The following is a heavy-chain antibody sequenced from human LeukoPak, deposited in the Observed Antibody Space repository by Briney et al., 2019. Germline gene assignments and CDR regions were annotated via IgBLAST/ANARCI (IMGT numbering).Heavy chain of an antibody. D-gene: IGHD5-12*01. Sequence: GGSLRLSCAASGFTFNRYAMHWVRQAPGKGLEWVAVISYDGSNKYYADSVKGRFTISRDNSNNTLYLQMNSLRADDTAVYYCARTLSGYVYGLDVWGQGTTVTVSS. CDR1: GFTFNRYA. V-gene: IGHV3-30-3*01. J-gene: IGHJ6*02. CDR2: ISYDGSNK. CDR3: ARTLSGYVYGLDV.